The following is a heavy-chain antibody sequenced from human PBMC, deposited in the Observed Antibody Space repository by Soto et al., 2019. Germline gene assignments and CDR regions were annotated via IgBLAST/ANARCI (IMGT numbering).Heavy chain of an antibody. D-gene: IGHD2-2*01. CDR1: GFTFIGCY. J-gene: IGHJ6*02. V-gene: IGHV3-11*06. CDR2: ISGSNIYT. CDR3: ARDGGEVIPAAIGGGYGMDV. Sequence: GGSLTLSYSAYGFTFIGCYMSWIRPAPGDGLGMISYISGSNIYTNYADSVKGRFTISRDNANNSLYLQMDSLRVEDTAVYYCARDGGEVIPAAIGGGYGMDVWGQGTTVTVS.